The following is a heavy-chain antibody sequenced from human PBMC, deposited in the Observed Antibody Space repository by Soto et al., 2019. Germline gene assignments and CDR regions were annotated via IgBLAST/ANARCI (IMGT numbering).Heavy chain of an antibody. J-gene: IGHJ6*02. CDR2: IIHISGTA. Sequence: QVQLVQSGAEVKKPGSSVKVSCKASGGTFSSYAISWVRQAPGQGLEWMGGIIHISGTANYAQKFQGRVTITADESTSTAYMELSSLRSEDAAVYYCSRSQGSSTSLEIYYYYYYVMDVWGQGTTVTVSS. CDR1: GGTFSSYA. D-gene: IGHD2-2*01. V-gene: IGHV1-69*01. CDR3: SRSQGSSTSLEIYYYYYYVMDV.